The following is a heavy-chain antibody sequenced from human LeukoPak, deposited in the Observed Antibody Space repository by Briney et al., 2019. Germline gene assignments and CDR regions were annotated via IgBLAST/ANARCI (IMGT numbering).Heavy chain of an antibody. CDR2: ISSSGSTI. J-gene: IGHJ4*02. V-gene: IGHV3-48*03. CDR1: GFTFSSYE. CDR3: ASDIVVVVAATLRYDDY. Sequence: EAGGSLRLSCAASGFTFSSYEMNWVRQAPGKGLEWVSYISSSGSTIYYADSVKGRFTISRDNAKNSLYLQMNSLRAEDTAVYYCASDIVVVVAATLRYDDYWGQGTLVTVSS. D-gene: IGHD2-15*01.